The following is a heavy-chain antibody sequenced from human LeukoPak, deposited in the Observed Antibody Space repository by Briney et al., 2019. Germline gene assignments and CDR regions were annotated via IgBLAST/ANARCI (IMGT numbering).Heavy chain of an antibody. Sequence: GGSLRLSCAASGFTFSTYSMNWVRQAPGKGLEWVSSISSSSSHIYYADSVKGRFTISRDNAKNSLYLQMNSLRAEDTAVYYCAREVTTGHYYFDYWGQGTLVTVSS. D-gene: IGHD1-14*01. V-gene: IGHV3-21*01. J-gene: IGHJ4*02. CDR2: ISSSSSHI. CDR1: GFTFSTYS. CDR3: AREVTTGHYYFDY.